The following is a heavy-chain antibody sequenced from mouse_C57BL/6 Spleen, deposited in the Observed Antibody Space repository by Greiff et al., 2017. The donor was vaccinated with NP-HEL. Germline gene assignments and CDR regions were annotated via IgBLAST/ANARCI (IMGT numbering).Heavy chain of an antibody. CDR3: TPYGKGFDY. Sequence: EVQLQQSGAELVRPGASVKLSCTASGFNIKDDYMHWVKQRPEQGLEWIGWIDPENGDTEYASKFQGKATITADTSSNKAYLQLSSLTSEDTAVYYCTPYGKGFDYWGQGTTLTVSS. CDR2: IDPENGDT. V-gene: IGHV14-4*01. D-gene: IGHD2-10*02. J-gene: IGHJ2*01. CDR1: GFNIKDDY.